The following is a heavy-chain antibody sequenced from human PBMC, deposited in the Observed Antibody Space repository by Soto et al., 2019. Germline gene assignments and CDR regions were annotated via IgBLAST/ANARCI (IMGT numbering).Heavy chain of an antibody. CDR2: IIPILGIA. CDR1: GGTFSSYT. Sequence: QVQLVQSGAEVKKPGSSVKVSCKASGGTFSSYTISWVRQAPGQGLEWMGRIIPILGIANYAQKFQGRVTITADKSTSTAYMELSSLRSEDTAVYYCARAPDYCDYYFDYWGQGTLVTVSS. V-gene: IGHV1-69*02. J-gene: IGHJ4*02. CDR3: ARAPDYCDYYFDY. D-gene: IGHD4-17*01.